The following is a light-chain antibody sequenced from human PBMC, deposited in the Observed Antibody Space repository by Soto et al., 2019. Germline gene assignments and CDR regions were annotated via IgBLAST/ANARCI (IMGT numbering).Light chain of an antibody. CDR3: SSYTTSSTSL. CDR2: EVS. CDR1: SSDVGSYNR. J-gene: IGLJ2*01. V-gene: IGLV2-18*02. Sequence: QSALTQPPSVSGSPGQSVAISCTGTSSDVGSYNRVSWYQQSPGTAPKLMIYEVSNRPSGVPDRFSGSKSGNTASLTISGLQAEDEADYYCSSYTTSSTSLFGGWTKLTVL.